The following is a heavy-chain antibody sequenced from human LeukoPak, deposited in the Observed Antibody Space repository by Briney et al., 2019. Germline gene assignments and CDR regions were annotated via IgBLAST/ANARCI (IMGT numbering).Heavy chain of an antibody. J-gene: IGHJ4*02. Sequence: ASVKVSCKVSGYTLTELSMHWVRQAPGKGLEWMGGFDPEDGETIYAQKFQGRVTMTRDTSISTAYMELSRLRSDDTAVYYCARGGHYYDSSGYYYMYYWGQGALVTVSS. CDR2: FDPEDGET. CDR1: GYTLTELS. CDR3: ARGGHYYDSSGYYYMYY. V-gene: IGHV1-24*01. D-gene: IGHD3-22*01.